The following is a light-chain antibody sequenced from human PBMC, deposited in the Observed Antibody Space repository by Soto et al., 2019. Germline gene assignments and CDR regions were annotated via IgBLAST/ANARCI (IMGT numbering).Light chain of an antibody. CDR3: QQYGSSPRT. V-gene: IGKV3-20*01. Sequence: EIVLTQSPGTLSLSPGERATLSCRASQSVSSSYLAWYLQKPGQAPRLLIYGASSRATGIPDRFSGSGSGTDFTLTISRLEPEDFAVYYCQQYGSSPRTCGQGTKVEIK. J-gene: IGKJ1*01. CDR1: QSVSSSY. CDR2: GAS.